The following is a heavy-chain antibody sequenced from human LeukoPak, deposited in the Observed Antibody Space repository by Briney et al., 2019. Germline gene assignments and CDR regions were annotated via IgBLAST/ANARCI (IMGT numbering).Heavy chain of an antibody. CDR1: GFTFSSYG. CDR3: AKDHQAYYDFWSGYPEVYYYGMDV. V-gene: IGHV3-30*18. J-gene: IGHJ6*02. CDR2: ISYDGSNK. D-gene: IGHD3-3*01. Sequence: GGSLRLSCAASGFTFSSYGMHWVRQAPGKGLEWVAVISYDGSNKYYADSVKGRFTISRDNSKNTLYLQMNSLRAEDTAVYYCAKDHQAYYDFWSGYPEVYYYGMDVWGQGTTVTVSS.